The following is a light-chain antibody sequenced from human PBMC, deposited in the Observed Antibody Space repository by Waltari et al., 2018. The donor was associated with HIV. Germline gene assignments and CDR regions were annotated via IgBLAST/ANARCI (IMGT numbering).Light chain of an antibody. CDR1: QKILFSSTNKNY. Sequence: DIVLTQSPDSLAVSLGERATMNCKSSQKILFSSTNKNYLSWDQQRPGQPPRLLIYWASSRESGVPERFTGSGSGTNFTLTISRLQADDVAVYFCQQYYSTPRTFGQGTKV. J-gene: IGKJ1*01. V-gene: IGKV4-1*01. CDR3: QQYYSTPRT. CDR2: WAS.